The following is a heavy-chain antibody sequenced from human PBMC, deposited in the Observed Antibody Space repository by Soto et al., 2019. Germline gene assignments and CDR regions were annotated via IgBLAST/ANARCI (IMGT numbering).Heavy chain of an antibody. J-gene: IGHJ6*03. D-gene: IGHD3-3*01. Sequence: ASVKVSCKASGYTFTSYGISWVRQAPGQGLEWMGWISAYNGNTNYAQKLQGRVTMTTDTSTSTAYMELRSLRSDDTAVYYCAREYYDFWSGYYSSAYYYYTDVWAKGTTVTVSS. CDR1: GYTFTSYG. CDR2: ISAYNGNT. V-gene: IGHV1-18*01. CDR3: AREYYDFWSGYYSSAYYYYTDV.